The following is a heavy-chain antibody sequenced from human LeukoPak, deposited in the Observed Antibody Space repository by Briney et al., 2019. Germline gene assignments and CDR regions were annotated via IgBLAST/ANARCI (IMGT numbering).Heavy chain of an antibody. CDR3: AKDVAAAQGFDY. Sequence: GGSLRLSCAASGFSISNNGISWVRQAPGKRLEWVSGISGSGDVTWYADSVKGRFTISRDNSKNTLYLQMNSLRAEDTAVYYCAKDVAAAQGFDYWGQGTLVTVSS. D-gene: IGHD6-13*01. J-gene: IGHJ4*02. CDR2: ISGSGDVT. CDR1: GFSISNNG. V-gene: IGHV3-23*01.